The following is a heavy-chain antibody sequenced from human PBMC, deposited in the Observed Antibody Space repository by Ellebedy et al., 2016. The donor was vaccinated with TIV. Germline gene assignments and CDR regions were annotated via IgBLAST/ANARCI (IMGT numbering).Heavy chain of an antibody. Sequence: ASVKVSCKASGYTFTTCFMHWVRQAPGQGLEWMGIINPRGGDTTYAQRFQGRVTMTSDTSTSTMYMELSSLRSEDTAVYYCARDPGGVRVFDRDHFFDYWGQGTLVTVSA. CDR2: INPRGGDT. CDR1: GYTFTTCF. CDR3: ARDPGGVRVFDRDHFFDY. J-gene: IGHJ4*02. D-gene: IGHD5-24*01. V-gene: IGHV1-46*01.